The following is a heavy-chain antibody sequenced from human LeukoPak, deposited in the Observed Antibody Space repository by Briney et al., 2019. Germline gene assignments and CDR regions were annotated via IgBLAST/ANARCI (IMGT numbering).Heavy chain of an antibody. J-gene: IGHJ4*02. V-gene: IGHV3-64*01. CDR3: ARDFVPGYSGYDRTVYYFDY. CDR1: GFTFSSYA. D-gene: IGHD5-12*01. Sequence: GGSLRLSCAASGFTFSSYAMHWVRQAPGKGLEYVSAISSNGGSTYYANSVKGRFTISRDNSKNTLYLQMGSLRAEDMAVYYCARDFVPGYSGYDRTVYYFDYWGQGTLVTVSS. CDR2: ISSNGGST.